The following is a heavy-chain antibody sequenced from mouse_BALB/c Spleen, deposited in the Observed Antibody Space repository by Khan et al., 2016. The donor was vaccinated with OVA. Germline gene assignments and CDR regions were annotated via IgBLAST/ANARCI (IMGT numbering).Heavy chain of an antibody. J-gene: IGHJ2*01. V-gene: IGHV3-2*02. Sequence: EVELVESGPGLVKPSQSLSLTCTVTGYSITSDYAWNWIRQFPGNKLEWMGFISYSGKTNYNPSLKSRISITRDTSKNQFFLQLNSVTTEDTATYYCARVYGGDFDYWGQGTTLTVSS. CDR3: ARVYGGDFDY. CDR2: ISYSGKT. CDR1: GYSITSDYA. D-gene: IGHD1-1*01.